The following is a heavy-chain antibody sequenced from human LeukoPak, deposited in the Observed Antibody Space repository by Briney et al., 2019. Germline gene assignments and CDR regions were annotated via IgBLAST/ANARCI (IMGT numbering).Heavy chain of an antibody. CDR3: ARGGRYCSSTSCYGNWFDP. D-gene: IGHD2-2*01. Sequence: XTVSGGSISSGGYYWSWIRQHPGKGLEWIGYIYYSGSTYYNPSLKSRVTISVDTSKNQFSLKLSSVTAADTAVYYCARGGRYCSSTSCYGNWFDPWGQGTLVTVSS. J-gene: IGHJ5*02. CDR1: GGSISSGGYY. CDR2: IYYSGST. V-gene: IGHV4-31*02.